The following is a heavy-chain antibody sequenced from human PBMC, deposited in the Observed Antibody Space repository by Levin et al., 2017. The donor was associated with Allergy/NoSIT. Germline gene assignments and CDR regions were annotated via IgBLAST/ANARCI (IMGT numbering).Heavy chain of an antibody. CDR1: GFTFSSYA. V-gene: IGHV3-23*01. Sequence: LAGGSLRLSCAASGFTFSSYAMSWVRQAPGKGLEWVSAISGSGGSTYYADSVKGRFTISRDNSKNTLYLQMNSLRAEDTAVYYCAANSGVVGATPFDYWGQGTLVTVSS. D-gene: IGHD1-26*01. CDR2: ISGSGGST. J-gene: IGHJ4*02. CDR3: AANSGVVGATPFDY.